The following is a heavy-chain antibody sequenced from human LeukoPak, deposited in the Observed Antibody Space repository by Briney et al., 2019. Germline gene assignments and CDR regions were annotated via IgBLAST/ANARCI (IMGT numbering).Heavy chain of an antibody. CDR1: GGSFSTYY. Sequence: KPWETLSLTCTVSGGSFSTYYWSWIRQPPGKGLEWVGYIYYSGSTDYNPSLKSRVTMSLDTSKNQFSLNQNSVTAADTAVYYCARAVITFGAAVAKGFDCWGQGTLVTVSS. V-gene: IGHV4-59*01. J-gene: IGHJ4*02. CDR2: IYYSGST. D-gene: IGHD3-16*01. CDR3: ARAVITFGAAVAKGFDC.